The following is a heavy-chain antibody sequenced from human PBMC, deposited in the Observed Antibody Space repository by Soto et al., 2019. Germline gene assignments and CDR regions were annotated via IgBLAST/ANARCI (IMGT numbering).Heavy chain of an antibody. CDR2: IYPDDSNT. Sequence: GESLTISCKASGYGFTSYWIGWVRQLPGKGLEWMGVIYPDDSNTIYSPSFQGQVTISADKSITTAYLDWSSLRASDTAMYYCARQDGYYRSYYYGMDVWGQGTSVTVSS. D-gene: IGHD1-1*01. CDR1: GYGFTSYW. CDR3: ARQDGYYRSYYYGMDV. J-gene: IGHJ6*02. V-gene: IGHV5-51*01.